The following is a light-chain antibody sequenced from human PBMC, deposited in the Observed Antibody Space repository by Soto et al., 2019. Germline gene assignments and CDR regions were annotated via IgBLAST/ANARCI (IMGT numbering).Light chain of an antibody. J-gene: IGKJ2*01. CDR3: QQYCSSPQT. CDR2: GAS. CDR1: QSVSSSY. Sequence: EIVLTQSPGTLSLSPGERATLSCRASQSVSSSYLAWYQQKPGQAPRLLIYGASSRATGIPDRFSGSGSGTDFTLTISRLEPEDFAVYYCQQYCSSPQTVGQGTKLEIK. V-gene: IGKV3-20*01.